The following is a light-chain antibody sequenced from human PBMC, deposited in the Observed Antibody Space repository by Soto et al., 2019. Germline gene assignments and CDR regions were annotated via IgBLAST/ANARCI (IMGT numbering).Light chain of an antibody. CDR2: KAS. Sequence: DIQMAQSPSTLSASVGDRVTLPCRASQNFISGWAWYQQSPGKAPKLLIHKASSLENGVPSRFSGSGSGTEFTLTISSLQPDDFATYYCQQYNTYSPWTFGQGTKVEIK. CDR3: QQYNTYSPWT. J-gene: IGKJ1*01. CDR1: QNFISG. V-gene: IGKV1-5*03.